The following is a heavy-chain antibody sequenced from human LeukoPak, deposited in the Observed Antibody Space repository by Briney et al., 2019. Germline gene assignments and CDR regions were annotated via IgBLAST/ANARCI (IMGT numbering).Heavy chain of an antibody. V-gene: IGHV1-46*02. D-gene: IGHD3-22*01. CDR3: ARAYYESSAYRHAVYFDY. CDR1: GYTFNSSY. CDR2: INPSDDST. Sequence: ASVKVSCKASGYTFNSSYMHWVRQAPGQGLEWMGIINPSDDSTRYAQKFQGRVTMTKDTSANTVYMHLSSLSSDDTAVYYCARAYYESSAYRHAVYFDYWGQGTLVTVSS. J-gene: IGHJ4*02.